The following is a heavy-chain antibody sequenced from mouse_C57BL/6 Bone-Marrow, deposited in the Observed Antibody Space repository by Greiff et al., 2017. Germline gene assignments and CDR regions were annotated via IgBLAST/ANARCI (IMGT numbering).Heavy chain of an antibody. CDR2: INPNNGGT. D-gene: IGHD1-1*01. Sequence: EVQLQQSGPELVKPGASVKMSCKASGYTFTDYNMHWVKQSPGKSLEWIGYINPNNGGTSYNQKFKGKATLTVNKSSSTAYMELRSLTSEDSAVYYWACSGGLVLRYGAMDYWGQGTSVTVSS. CDR3: ACSGGLVLRYGAMDY. CDR1: GYTFTDYN. J-gene: IGHJ4*01. V-gene: IGHV1-22*01.